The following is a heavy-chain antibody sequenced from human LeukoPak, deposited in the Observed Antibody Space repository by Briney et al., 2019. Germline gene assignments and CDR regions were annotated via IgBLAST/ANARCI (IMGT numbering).Heavy chain of an antibody. CDR3: AKNYYDSSGYSRRGAEYFQH. CDR1: GFTLDDYG. CDR2: ISGSGGST. J-gene: IGHJ1*01. V-gene: IGHV3-23*01. Sequence: GGSLRLSCAASGFTLDDYGMSWVRQAPGKGLEWVSAISGSGGSTYYADSVKGRFTISRDNSKNTLYLQMNSLRAEDTAVYYCAKNYYDSSGYSRRGAEYFQHWGQGTLVTVSS. D-gene: IGHD3-22*01.